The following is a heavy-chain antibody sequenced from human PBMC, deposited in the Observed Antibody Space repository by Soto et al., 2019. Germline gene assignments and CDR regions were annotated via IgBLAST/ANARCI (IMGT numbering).Heavy chain of an antibody. CDR2: ISSDGNT. J-gene: IGHJ4*02. CDR1: GFTFSSYA. V-gene: IGHV3-23*01. CDR3: ARDWYEDY. D-gene: IGHD6-13*01. Sequence: EVQLLESGGGLVQPGGSLRLSCAASGFTFSSYAMTWVRQAPGKGLEWVSVISSDGNTYYAGSVKGRFTISRDNSKSMVYLQMNSLSAEDTAVYYCARDWYEDYWGQGILVTVSS.